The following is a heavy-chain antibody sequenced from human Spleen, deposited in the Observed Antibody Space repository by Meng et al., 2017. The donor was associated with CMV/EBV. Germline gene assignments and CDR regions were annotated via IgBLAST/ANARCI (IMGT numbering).Heavy chain of an antibody. CDR1: GGSISSSSYY. J-gene: IGHJ6*02. D-gene: IGHD2-2*01. Sequence: SETLSLTCTVSGGSISSSSYYWGWIRQPPGKGLEWIGSIYYSGSTYYNPSLKSRVIISVDTSKNQFSLKLSSVTAAYTAVYFCARGLRRYCRSTSCYHYYTMDVWGQGTTVTVSS. CDR2: IYYSGST. V-gene: IGHV4-39*07. CDR3: ARGLRRYCRSTSCYHYYTMDV.